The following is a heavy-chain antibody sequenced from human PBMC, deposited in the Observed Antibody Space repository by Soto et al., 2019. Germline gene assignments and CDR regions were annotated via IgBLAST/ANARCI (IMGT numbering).Heavy chain of an antibody. V-gene: IGHV1-18*04. D-gene: IGHD2-8*01. J-gene: IGHJ4*02. CDR3: AKWRHRNRDC. CDR1: GYTFIKFG. CDR2: IRGYHGDT. Sequence: ASVKVSCKHSGYTFIKFGIICVRQAPGQGLDSVGKIRGYHGDTNYAPKLQGRVTMTTDTRTSTAYLELRTLRSDDTGVYYCAKWRHRNRDCWGQRTPVTVCS.